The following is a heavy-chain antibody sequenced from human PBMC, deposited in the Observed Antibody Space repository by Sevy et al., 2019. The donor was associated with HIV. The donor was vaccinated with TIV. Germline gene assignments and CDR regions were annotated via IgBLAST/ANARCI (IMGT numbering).Heavy chain of an antibody. CDR1: GFTFSSHG. CDR3: ARDKDYSNYLPDY. CDR2: IWYDGSNK. Sequence: GGSLTLSCAASGFTFSSHGMHWVRQAPGKGLEWVAVIWYDGSNKYYADSVKGRFTISRDNSKSTLFLQINSLRAEDTAVYFCARDKDYSNYLPDYWGQGTLVTVSS. V-gene: IGHV3-33*01. D-gene: IGHD4-4*01. J-gene: IGHJ4*02.